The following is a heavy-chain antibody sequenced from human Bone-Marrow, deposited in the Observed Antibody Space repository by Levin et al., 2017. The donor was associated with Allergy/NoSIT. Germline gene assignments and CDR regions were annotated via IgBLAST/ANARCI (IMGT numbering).Heavy chain of an antibody. CDR1: GYTFTGYY. Sequence: ASVKVSCKASGYTFTGYYMHWVRQAPGQGLEWMGWINPNSGCTNYAQKFQGRVTMTRDTSISTAYMELSRLRSDDTAVYYCARDPSNQYTWNDKVYVSNWFDPWGQGTLVTVSS. D-gene: IGHD1-1*01. V-gene: IGHV1-2*02. J-gene: IGHJ5*02. CDR2: INPNSGCT. CDR3: ARDPSNQYTWNDKVYVSNWFDP.